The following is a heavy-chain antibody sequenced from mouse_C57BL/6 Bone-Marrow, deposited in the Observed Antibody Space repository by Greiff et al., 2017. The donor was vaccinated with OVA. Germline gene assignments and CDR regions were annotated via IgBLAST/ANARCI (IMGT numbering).Heavy chain of an antibody. V-gene: IGHV14-4*01. J-gene: IGHJ1*03. CDR3: TRSNYYGTTWED. D-gene: IGHD1-1*01. CDR1: GFNIKDDY. Sequence: VQLQQSGAELVRPGASVKLSCTASGFNIKDDYMHWVKQRPEQGLEWIGWIAPENGDTEYASKFQGMATFTADQSSNTAYLQLSSRTAEDTAVDYSTRSNYYGTTWEDGGKGTTVTVSS. CDR2: IAPENGDT.